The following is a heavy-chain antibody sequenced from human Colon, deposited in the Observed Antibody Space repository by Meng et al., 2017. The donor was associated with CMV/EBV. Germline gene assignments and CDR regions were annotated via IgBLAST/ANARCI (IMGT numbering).Heavy chain of an antibody. V-gene: IGHV3-23*01. D-gene: IGHD3-22*01. J-gene: IGHJ3*02. CDR2: YYGGTT. CDR1: GLTLSAFA. CDR3: AKGLNSGSRYNAFDI. Sequence: GESPKIPCAASGLTLSAFAMGWVRQAPGKGPEWVSSVYYGGTTHYADSVKGRFTTPRDTSMDTLYLQLNNLRVEDTAVYYCAKGLNSGSRYNAFDILGQGTVVTVS.